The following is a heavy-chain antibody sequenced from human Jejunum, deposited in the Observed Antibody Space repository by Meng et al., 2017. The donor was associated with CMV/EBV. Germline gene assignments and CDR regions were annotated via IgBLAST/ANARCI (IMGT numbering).Heavy chain of an antibody. V-gene: IGHV4-39*01. CDR1: GGSISSSSSY. CDR2: INYRGTT. CDR3: ARVDIVVVPAASFDY. J-gene: IGHJ4*02. D-gene: IGHD2-2*01. Sequence: SGGSISSSSSYWGWIRQPPGKGLEWIGSINYRGTTYYNPSLKSRVSLSVDTSKNQFSLKLSSVTAADTAVYYCARVDIVVVPAASFDYWGQGTLVTVSS.